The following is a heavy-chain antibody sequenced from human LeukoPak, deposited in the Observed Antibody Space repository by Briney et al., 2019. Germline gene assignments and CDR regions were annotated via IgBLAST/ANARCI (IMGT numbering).Heavy chain of an antibody. D-gene: IGHD3-22*01. Sequence: GESLKISCKGSGYSFTTYWIGWVRQMPGKGLEWMGIICPGDSDTRYSPSFQGQVTISADKSISTVYLQWSSLKASDTAMYYCARRGSGYYASFDYWGQGTLVTVSS. V-gene: IGHV5-51*01. CDR3: ARRGSGYYASFDY. CDR2: ICPGDSDT. J-gene: IGHJ4*02. CDR1: GYSFTTYW.